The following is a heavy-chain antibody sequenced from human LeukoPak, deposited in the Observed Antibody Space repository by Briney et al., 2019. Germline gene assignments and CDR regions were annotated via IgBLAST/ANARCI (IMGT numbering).Heavy chain of an antibody. Sequence: SETLSLTCTASGGSISSSSYYWGWIRQPPGKGLEWIGSIYYSGSTYYNPSLKSRVTISVDTSKNQFSLKLSSVTAADTAVYYCARAYCSGGSCYSSDAFDIWGQGTMVTVSS. CDR2: IYYSGST. J-gene: IGHJ3*02. D-gene: IGHD2-15*01. CDR1: GGSISSSSYY. CDR3: ARAYCSGGSCYSSDAFDI. V-gene: IGHV4-39*07.